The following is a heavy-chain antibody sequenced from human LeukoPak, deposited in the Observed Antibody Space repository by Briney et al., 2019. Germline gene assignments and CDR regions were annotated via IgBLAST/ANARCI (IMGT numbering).Heavy chain of an antibody. V-gene: IGHV1-46*01. CDR3: ARGPVIGGHSSSSAWYFDL. CDR1: GYTFTSYY. D-gene: IGHD6-6*01. Sequence: ASVKVSCKASGYTFTSYYMHWVRQAPGQALEWMGIINPSGGSTGDAQKFQGRVTMTRDTSTSTVYMELSSLRSEDTAVYYCARGPVIGGHSSSSAWYFDLWGRGTLVTVSS. CDR2: INPSGGST. J-gene: IGHJ2*01.